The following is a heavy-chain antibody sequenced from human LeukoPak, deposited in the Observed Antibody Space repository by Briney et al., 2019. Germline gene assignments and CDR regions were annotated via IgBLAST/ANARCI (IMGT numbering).Heavy chain of an antibody. Sequence: SVKVSCKASGGTFSSYAISWVRQAPGQGLEWMGRIIPILGIANYAQKFQGRVTITADKSTSTAYMELSSLRSEDTAVYYCARDLAAATPYYYYGMDVWGQGTTVTVSS. J-gene: IGHJ6*02. CDR2: IIPILGIA. CDR3: ARDLAAATPYYYYGMDV. CDR1: GGTFSSYA. D-gene: IGHD2-2*01. V-gene: IGHV1-69*04.